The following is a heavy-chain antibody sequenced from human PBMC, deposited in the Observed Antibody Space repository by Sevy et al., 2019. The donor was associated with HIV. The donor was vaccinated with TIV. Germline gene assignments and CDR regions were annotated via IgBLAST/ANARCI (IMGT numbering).Heavy chain of an antibody. D-gene: IGHD1-26*01. CDR1: GFTFSSYA. CDR3: ARDEEVGARGGAFDI. CDR2: ISYDGSNK. V-gene: IGHV3-30-3*01. Sequence: GGSLRLSCAASGFTFSSYAMHWVRQAPGKGLEWVAVISYDGSNKYYADSVKGRFTISRDNSKNTLYLRMNSLRAEDTAVYYCARDEEVGARGGAFDIWGQGTMVTVSS. J-gene: IGHJ3*02.